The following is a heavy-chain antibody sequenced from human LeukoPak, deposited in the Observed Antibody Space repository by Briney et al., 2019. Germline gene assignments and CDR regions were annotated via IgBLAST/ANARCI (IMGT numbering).Heavy chain of an antibody. D-gene: IGHD3-3*01. CDR3: AGYVLRFLEWLSPGNWFDP. CDR2: IYYSGST. J-gene: IGHJ5*02. CDR1: GGSISSGGYY. V-gene: IGHV4-31*03. Sequence: SQTLSLTCTVSGGSISSGGYYWSWIRQHPGKGLEWIGYIYYSGSTYYNPSLKSRVTISVDTSMNQFSLKLSSVTAADTAVYYCAGYVLRFLEWLSPGNWFDPWGQGTLVTVSS.